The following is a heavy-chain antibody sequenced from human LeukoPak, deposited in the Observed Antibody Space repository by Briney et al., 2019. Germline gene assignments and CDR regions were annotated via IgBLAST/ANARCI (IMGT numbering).Heavy chain of an antibody. D-gene: IGHD3-22*01. V-gene: IGHV4-30-4*01. Sequence: SETLSLTCTVSGGSISSGGYYWSWIRQPPGKGLEWIGYIYYSGSTYYNPSLKSRVTISVDTSKNQFSLKLSSVTAADTAVYYCARVSSGYYDIDYWGQGTLVTVSS. J-gene: IGHJ4*02. CDR1: GGSISSGGYY. CDR2: IYYSGST. CDR3: ARVSSGYYDIDY.